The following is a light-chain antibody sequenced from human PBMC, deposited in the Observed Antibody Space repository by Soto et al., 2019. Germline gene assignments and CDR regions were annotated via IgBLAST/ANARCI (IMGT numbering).Light chain of an antibody. CDR2: DAS. Sequence: EIVLAQSPATLSLSPGERATLSCGASQSVSRSYLAWYQQKPGLAPRLIIYDASTRATGIPDRFSGSGSGTDFTLTISRLEPEDFAVYYCQQSGSSPITFGHGTRLEIK. CDR3: QQSGSSPIT. J-gene: IGKJ5*01. V-gene: IGKV3D-20*01. CDR1: QSVSRSY.